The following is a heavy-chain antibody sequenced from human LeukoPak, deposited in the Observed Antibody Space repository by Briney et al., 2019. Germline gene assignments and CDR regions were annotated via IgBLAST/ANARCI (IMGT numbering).Heavy chain of an antibody. J-gene: IGHJ4*02. CDR3: ARGLDDFWSEYYTKELDY. Sequence: GASVKVSCKASGYTFTSYYMHWVRQAPGQGLEWMGIINSSGGSTSYAQKFQGRVTMTRDTSTSTVYMELSSLRSEDTAVYYCARGLDDFWSEYYTKELDYWGQGTLVTVSS. CDR1: GYTFTSYY. V-gene: IGHV1-46*01. D-gene: IGHD3-3*01. CDR2: INSSGGST.